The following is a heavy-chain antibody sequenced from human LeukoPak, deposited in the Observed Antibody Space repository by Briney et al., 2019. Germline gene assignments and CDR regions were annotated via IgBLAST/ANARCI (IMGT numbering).Heavy chain of an antibody. J-gene: IGHJ5*02. CDR2: IYYSGST. V-gene: IGHV4-59*01. CDR3: ARYTPRARYCSGGSCYRNWFDP. D-gene: IGHD2-15*01. Sequence: SETLSLTCAVYGGSFSGYYWSWIRQPPGKGLEWIGYIYYSGSTNYNPSLKSRVTISVDTSKNQFSLKLSSVTAADTAVYYCARYTPRARYCSGGSCYRNWFDPWGQGTLVTVSS. CDR1: GGSFSGYY.